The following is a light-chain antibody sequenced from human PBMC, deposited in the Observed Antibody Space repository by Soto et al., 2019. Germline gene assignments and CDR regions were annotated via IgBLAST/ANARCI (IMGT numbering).Light chain of an antibody. V-gene: IGKV1-5*03. CDR1: QSIDSW. CDR2: KTS. Sequence: DIQMTQSPSTLSASVGDRVTITCRASQSIDSWLAWYQKKPGKAPKLLIYKTSSLESGVSSRFSGSGFGTEFTLTISSLQPDDFATYFCQKYKSPPWTFGQGTKVEIK. CDR3: QKYKSPPWT. J-gene: IGKJ1*01.